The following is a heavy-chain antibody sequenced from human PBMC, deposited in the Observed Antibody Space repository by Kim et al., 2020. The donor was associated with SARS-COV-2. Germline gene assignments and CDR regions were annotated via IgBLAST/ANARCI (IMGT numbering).Heavy chain of an antibody. Sequence: ASVKVSCKTSGYSFTNYGISWVRQAPGQGLEWMGWISTYNGDTNYAENLQGRVTMIKDTSTATAYMELRNLTSDDTAVYSCARDMGRSCRCGSCSLGDWGQGTLVTVSS. V-gene: IGHV1-18*01. D-gene: IGHD2-15*01. CDR1: GYSFTNYG. CDR3: ARDMGRSCRCGSCSLGD. CDR2: ISTYNGDT. J-gene: IGHJ4*01.